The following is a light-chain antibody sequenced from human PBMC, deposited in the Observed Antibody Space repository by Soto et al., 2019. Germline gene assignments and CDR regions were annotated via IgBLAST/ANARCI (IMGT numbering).Light chain of an antibody. CDR2: YDS. CDR3: QLWDSSSDCYV. V-gene: IGLV3-21*04. J-gene: IGLJ1*01. Sequence: SYELTQPTSVSVAPGKTARITCGGTNIGSKSVHWYQQKPGQAPVLVIYYDSDRPSGIPERFSGSNSGNTATLTINRVEAGDEADYYCQLWDSSSDCYVFGTGTKLTVL. CDR1: NIGSKS.